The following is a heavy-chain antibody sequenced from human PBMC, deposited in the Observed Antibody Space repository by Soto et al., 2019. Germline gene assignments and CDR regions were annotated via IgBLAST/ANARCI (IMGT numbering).Heavy chain of an antibody. CDR1: GFTFRNYA. CDR3: AGQYSSSSVEF. J-gene: IGHJ4*02. CDR2: INGSGGGT. D-gene: IGHD6-6*01. Sequence: EVQLLESGGGLVQPGGSLRLSCAASGFTFRNYAMSWVRQAPGKGLEWVSGINGSGGGTYYADSVKGRFTISRDNSKNTLYLQMDSLRADDTAIYYCAGQYSSSSVEFWGQGTLVTVSS. V-gene: IGHV3-23*01.